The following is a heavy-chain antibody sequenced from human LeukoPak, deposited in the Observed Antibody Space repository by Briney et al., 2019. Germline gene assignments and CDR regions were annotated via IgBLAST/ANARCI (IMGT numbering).Heavy chain of an antibody. J-gene: IGHJ3*02. CDR2: IYYSGST. CDR3: ARDLDAFDI. CDR1: GGSISSYY. V-gene: IGHV4-59*12. Sequence: SETLSLTCTVSGGSISSYYWSWIRQPPGKGLEWIGYIYYSGSTYYNPSLKGRVTISVDTSKNQFSLKLSSVTAADTAVYYCARDLDAFDIWGQGTMVTVSS.